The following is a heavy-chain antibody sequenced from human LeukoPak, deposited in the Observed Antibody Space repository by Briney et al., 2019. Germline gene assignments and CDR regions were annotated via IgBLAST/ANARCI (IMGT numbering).Heavy chain of an antibody. CDR2: IKQDGSKK. CDR3: ARVGYCSGGSCYDNEYFQH. J-gene: IGHJ1*01. V-gene: IGHV3-7*01. D-gene: IGHD2-15*01. Sequence: GGSLRLSCAASRFTFSSYWMSWVRQAPGKGLEWVANIKQDGSKKYYVDSVKGRFTISRDNAKNSLYLQMNRVRAVDRAVYYCARVGYCSGGSCYDNEYFQHWGEGTLATVSS. CDR1: RFTFSSYW.